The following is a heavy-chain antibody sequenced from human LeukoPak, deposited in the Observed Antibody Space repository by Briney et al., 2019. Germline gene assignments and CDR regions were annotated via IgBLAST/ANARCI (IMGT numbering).Heavy chain of an antibody. CDR1: VGSLSGFY. CDR2: TNHSGST. D-gene: IGHD6-13*01. CDR3: ERGRGHSSSWYLNSFQHYVDV. V-gene: IGHV4-34*01. Sequence: SETLSLTCALYVGSLSGFYWSAIRQPPGRGREWIEETNHSGSTNYHPSLESRFTISADASKIQFSLKLSPVTAADTAVYCGERGRGHSSSWYLNSFQHYVDVWGKGTTVSVSS. J-gene: IGHJ6*03.